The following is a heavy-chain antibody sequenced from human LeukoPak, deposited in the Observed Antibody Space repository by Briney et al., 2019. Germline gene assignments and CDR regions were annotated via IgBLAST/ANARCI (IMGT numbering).Heavy chain of an antibody. Sequence: ASVKVSCKASGYTFTSYGISWVRQAPGQGLEWMGWISAYNGNTNYAQKLQGRVTMTTDTSTSTAYMELRSLRSDDTAVYYCARDNSGSSGYYYLYYYYYMDVWGKGTTATVSS. V-gene: IGHV1-18*01. CDR2: ISAYNGNT. CDR3: ARDNSGSSGYYYLYYYYYMDV. CDR1: GYTFTSYG. J-gene: IGHJ6*03. D-gene: IGHD3-22*01.